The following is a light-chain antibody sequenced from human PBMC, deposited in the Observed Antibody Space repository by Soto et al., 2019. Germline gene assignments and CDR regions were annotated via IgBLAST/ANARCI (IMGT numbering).Light chain of an antibody. CDR3: QKHSSVPFT. V-gene: IGKV1-27*01. Sequence: DIQMTQSPSFLSASVGDRVTITCRASQGIRNSLAWYQHKPGKVPKLLIYAASTLYSGVSSRFSGSGSGTDVTLTIGSLQPEDGAVYYCQKHSSVPFTFGGGTKVEIK. CDR1: QGIRNS. CDR2: AAS. J-gene: IGKJ4*01.